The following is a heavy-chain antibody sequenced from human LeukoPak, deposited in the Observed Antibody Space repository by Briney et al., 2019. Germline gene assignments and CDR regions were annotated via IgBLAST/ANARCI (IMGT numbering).Heavy chain of an antibody. D-gene: IGHD2-15*01. CDR2: INHSGST. V-gene: IGHV4-34*01. J-gene: IGHJ4*02. CDR3: ARHCSGGNCYSSLDY. CDR1: GGSFSGYY. Sequence: PSETLSLTCAVYGGSFSGYYWSWIRQPPGRGLEWIGEINHSGSTNYNPSLKSRVTISVDTSKNQFSLKLSSVTAADTAVYYCARHCSGGNCYSSLDYWGQGTLVTVSS.